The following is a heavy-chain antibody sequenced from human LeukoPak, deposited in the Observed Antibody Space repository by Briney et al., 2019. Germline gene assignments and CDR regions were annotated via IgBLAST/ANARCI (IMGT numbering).Heavy chain of an antibody. D-gene: IGHD3-10*02. CDR2: IRYDGSRK. J-gene: IGHJ6*04. V-gene: IGHV3-30*02. CDR3: AELGITMIGGV. CDR1: GFIFSSYG. Sequence: GGSLRLSCAASGFIFSSYGMHWVRQAPDKGLEWVAFIRYDGSRKYYADSVKGRFTISRDNAKNSLYLQMNSLRAEDTAVYYCAELGITMIGGVWGKGTTVTISS.